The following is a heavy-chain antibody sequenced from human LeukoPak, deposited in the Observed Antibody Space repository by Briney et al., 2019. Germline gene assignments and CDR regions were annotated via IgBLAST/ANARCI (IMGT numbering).Heavy chain of an antibody. D-gene: IGHD1-14*01. Sequence: PGGSLRLSCAASGFTVNNNYVSWVRQAPGKGLEWVSVIYGGGSTHYADSVKGRFTISRDNSKNTVYLQMNSLRAEDAAVYYCARVQRTSNWFDPWGQGTLVTVSS. V-gene: IGHV3-53*01. CDR1: GFTVNNNY. J-gene: IGHJ5*02. CDR3: ARVQRTSNWFDP. CDR2: IYGGGST.